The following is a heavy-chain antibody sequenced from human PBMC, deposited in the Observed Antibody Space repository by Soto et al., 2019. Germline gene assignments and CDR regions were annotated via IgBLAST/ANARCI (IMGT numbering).Heavy chain of an antibody. CDR2: ITGNGVNT. Sequence: GGSLRLSCAASGFTLSAYGVSWVRQAPGKGLQWVSGITGNGVNTHYAESVKGRFTISRDNSKKTLFLQMNSLRAEDTAVYYCAKERTASDYFDSWGQGT. CDR1: GFTLSAYG. V-gene: IGHV3-23*01. J-gene: IGHJ4*02. CDR3: AKERTASDYFDS.